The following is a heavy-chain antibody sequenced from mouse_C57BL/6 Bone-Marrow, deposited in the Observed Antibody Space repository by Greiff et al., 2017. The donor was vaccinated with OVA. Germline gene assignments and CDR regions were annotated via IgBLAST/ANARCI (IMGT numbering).Heavy chain of an antibody. CDR3: ARGYYGSSWSAY. CDR1: GYTFTSYW. J-gene: IGHJ3*01. Sequence: VQLQQPGAELVKPGASVKMSCKASGYTFTSYWITWVKQRPGQGLEWIGDIYPGSGSPNYNEKFKSKATLTVDTSSSTAYMQLSSLTSEDSAVYYCARGYYGSSWSAYWGQGTLVTVSA. V-gene: IGHV1-55*01. CDR2: IYPGSGSP. D-gene: IGHD1-1*01.